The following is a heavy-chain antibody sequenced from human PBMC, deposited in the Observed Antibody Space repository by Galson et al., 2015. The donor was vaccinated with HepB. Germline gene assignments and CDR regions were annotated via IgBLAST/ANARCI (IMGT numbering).Heavy chain of an antibody. CDR2: IIPIFGTA. D-gene: IGHD5/OR15-5a*01. J-gene: IGHJ6*02. CDR3: ARPSLTASVYDSYGMDV. V-gene: IGHV1-69*13. Sequence: SVKVSCKASGGTFSSYAISWVRQAPGQGLEWMGGIIPIFGTANYAQKFQGRVTITADESTSTAYMELSSLRSEDTAVYYCARPSLTASVYDSYGMDVWGQGTTVTVSS. CDR1: GGTFSSYA.